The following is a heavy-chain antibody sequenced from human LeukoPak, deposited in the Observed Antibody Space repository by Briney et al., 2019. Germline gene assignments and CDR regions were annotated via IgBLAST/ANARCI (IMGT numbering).Heavy chain of an antibody. D-gene: IGHD5-18*01. CDR2: IIPILGIA. CDR3: ARGGQRGYSYAVP. V-gene: IGHV1-69*04. CDR1: GYTFTSYG. J-gene: IGHJ5*02. Sequence: ASVKVSCKASGYTFTSYGISWVRQAPGQGLEWMGRIIPILGIANYAQKFQGRVTITADKSTSTAYMELSSLRSEDTAVYYCARGGQRGYSYAVPWGQGTLVTVSS.